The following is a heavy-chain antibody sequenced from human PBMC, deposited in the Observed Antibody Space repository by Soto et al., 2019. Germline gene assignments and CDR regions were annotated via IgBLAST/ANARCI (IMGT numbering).Heavy chain of an antibody. Sequence: TGGSLRLSCAASGFTFSSYWMHWVRQAPGKGLVWVSRINSDGSSTSYADSVKGRFTISRDNAKNTLYLHMNSLRAEDTAVYYCASYCCDDNDAVVDYWGQGTLVTGSS. CDR3: ASYCCDDNDAVVDY. D-gene: IGHD2-21*01. CDR1: GFTFSSYW. CDR2: INSDGSST. V-gene: IGHV3-74*01. J-gene: IGHJ4*02.